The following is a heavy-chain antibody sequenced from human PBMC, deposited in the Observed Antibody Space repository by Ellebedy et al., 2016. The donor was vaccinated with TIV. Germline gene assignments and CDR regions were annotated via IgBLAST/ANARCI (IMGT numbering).Heavy chain of an antibody. Sequence: PGGSLRLSCKGSGYSFTSYWISWVRQVPGKGLEWMGRIDPSGSYSNYSPSLEGHVTMSIDKSISTAYLQWSSLKASDTAMYYCARVRQSTGWFDPWGQGTLVTVSS. J-gene: IGHJ5*02. CDR3: ARVRQSTGWFDP. CDR1: GYSFTSYW. V-gene: IGHV5-10-1*01. CDR2: IDPSGSYS. D-gene: IGHD4-17*01.